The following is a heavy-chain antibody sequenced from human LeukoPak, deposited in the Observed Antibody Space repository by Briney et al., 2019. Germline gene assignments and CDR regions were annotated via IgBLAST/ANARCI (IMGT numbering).Heavy chain of an antibody. J-gene: IGHJ4*02. V-gene: IGHV3-53*01. CDR2: IYSDGST. CDR3: ARERGRGRDSPWFDY. CDR1: GFIVSGDF. Sequence: GGSLRLSCAASGFIVSGDFMSWVRQAPGKGLEWVSVIYSDGSTYYADSVKGRFTIFRDNSKNTLDLQMTGLRAEDTAVYYCARERGRGRDSPWFDYWGQGTLVTVSS. D-gene: IGHD1-26*01.